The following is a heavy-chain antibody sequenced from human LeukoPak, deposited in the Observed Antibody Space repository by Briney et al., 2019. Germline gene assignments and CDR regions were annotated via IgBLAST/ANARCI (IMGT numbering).Heavy chain of an antibody. J-gene: IGHJ4*02. D-gene: IGHD5-18*01. CDR2: IIPIFGTA. V-gene: IGHV1-69*01. CDR3: ASGGYSYGVLGFDY. CDR1: GGTFSSYA. Sequence: ASVKVSCKASGGTFSSYAISWVRQAPGQGLEWTGGIIPIFGTANYAQKFQGRVTITADESTSTAYMELSSLRSEDTAVYYCASGGYSYGVLGFDYWGQGTLVTVSS.